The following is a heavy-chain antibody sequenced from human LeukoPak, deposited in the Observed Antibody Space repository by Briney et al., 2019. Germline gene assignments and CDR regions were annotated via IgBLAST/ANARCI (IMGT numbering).Heavy chain of an antibody. Sequence: PSETLSLTCTVSGGSISSYYWSWIRQPPGKGLEWIGYIYYSGSTNYNPSLKSRVTISVDTSKNQFSLKLSSVTAADTAVYYCARDSVDTAMEHYFDYWGQGTLVTVSS. CDR1: GGSISSYY. CDR2: IYYSGST. D-gene: IGHD5-18*01. CDR3: ARDSVDTAMEHYFDY. J-gene: IGHJ4*02. V-gene: IGHV4-59*01.